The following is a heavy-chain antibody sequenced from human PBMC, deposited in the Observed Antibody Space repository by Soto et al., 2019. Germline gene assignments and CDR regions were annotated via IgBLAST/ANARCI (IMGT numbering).Heavy chain of an antibody. CDR2: IWYDGSNK. CDR1: GFTFSSYG. J-gene: IGHJ3*02. Sequence: GGSLRLSCAASGFTFSSYGMHWVRQAPGKGLEWVAVIWYDGSNKYYADSVKGRFTISRDNSKNTLHLQMNSLRAEDTAVYYCARSDPYGSGSLYGDDAFDIWGQGTMVTVSS. CDR3: ARSDPYGSGSLYGDDAFDI. D-gene: IGHD3-10*01. V-gene: IGHV3-33*01.